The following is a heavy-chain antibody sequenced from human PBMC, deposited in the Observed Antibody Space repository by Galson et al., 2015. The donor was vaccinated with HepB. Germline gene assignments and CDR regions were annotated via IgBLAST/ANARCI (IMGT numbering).Heavy chain of an antibody. CDR3: AREEAVAGPNFDY. CDR2: ISSSSSYI. J-gene: IGHJ4*02. Sequence: SLRLSCAASGFTFSSYSMNWVRQAPGKGLEWVSSISSSSSYIYYADSVKGRFTISRDNAKNSLYLQMNSLRAEDTAVYYCAREEAVAGPNFDYWGQRTLVTVSS. D-gene: IGHD6-19*01. CDR1: GFTFSSYS. V-gene: IGHV3-21*01.